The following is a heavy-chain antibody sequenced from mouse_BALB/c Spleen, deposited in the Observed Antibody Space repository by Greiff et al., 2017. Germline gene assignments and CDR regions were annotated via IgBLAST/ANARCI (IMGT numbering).Heavy chain of an antibody. CDR2: IYPGSGST. J-gene: IGHJ3*01. V-gene: IGHV1S22*01. CDR3: TRAGNYPAWFAY. CDR1: GYTFTSYW. Sequence: LQQPGSELVRPGASVKLSCKASGYTFTSYWMHWVKQRPGQGLEWIGNIYPGSGSTNYDEKFKSKATLTVDTSSSTAYMQLSSLTSEDSAVYYCTRAGNYPAWFAYWGQGTLVTVSA. D-gene: IGHD2-1*01.